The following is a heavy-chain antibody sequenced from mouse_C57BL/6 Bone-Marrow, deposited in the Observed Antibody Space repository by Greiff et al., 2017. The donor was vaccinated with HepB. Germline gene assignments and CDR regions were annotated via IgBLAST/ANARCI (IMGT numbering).Heavy chain of an antibody. J-gene: IGHJ3*01. CDR2: IHPSDSDT. V-gene: IGHV1-74*01. CDR1: GYTFTSYW. CDR3: AIAYYSNLAWFAY. Sequence: QVQLQQPGAELVKPGASVKVYCKASGYTFTSYWMHWVKQRPGQGLEWIGRIHPSDSDTNYNQKFKGKATLTVDKSSSTAYMQLSSLTSEDSAVYYCAIAYYSNLAWFAYWGQGTLVTVSA. D-gene: IGHD2-5*01.